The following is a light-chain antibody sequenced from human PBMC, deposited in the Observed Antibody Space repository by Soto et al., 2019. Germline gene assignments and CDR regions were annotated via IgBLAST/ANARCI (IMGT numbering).Light chain of an antibody. V-gene: IGKV3-15*01. J-gene: IGKJ4*01. Sequence: EIVMTQSPATLSVSPGERPTLSCRASQRVSSNLAWYQQKPGQAPRLLIYGASTRATGVPARFSGSGSGTAFTLTINRLKSDDFAVDYCQQYNNWPLTFGAGTKVQIK. CDR1: QRVSSN. CDR2: GAS. CDR3: QQYNNWPLT.